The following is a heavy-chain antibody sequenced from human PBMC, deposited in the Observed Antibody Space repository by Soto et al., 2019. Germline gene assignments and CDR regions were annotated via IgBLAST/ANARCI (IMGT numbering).Heavy chain of an antibody. V-gene: IGHV4-59*01. Sequence: QVQLQESGPGLVKPSETLCLTCTVSGGSISSYYWSWIRQPPGKGLEWIGFINYSGSSNYNPSLKSQVTRSVDTSKNHFSLKLSSVTAADTAVYYCARSIDDTSWYLVDDWGQGTLVTVSS. D-gene: IGHD6-13*01. J-gene: IGHJ4*02. CDR2: INYSGSS. CDR1: GGSISSYY. CDR3: ARSIDDTSWYLVDD.